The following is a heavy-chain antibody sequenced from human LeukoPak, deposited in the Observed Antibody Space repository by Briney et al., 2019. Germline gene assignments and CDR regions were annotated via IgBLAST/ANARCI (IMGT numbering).Heavy chain of an antibody. CDR1: GGSFSDYP. D-gene: IGHD3-3*02. J-gene: IGHJ3*01. CDR3: VRPDRIFGVPAAFDA. Sequence: ASVKVSCKASGGSFSDYPINWVRQAPGQGLEWLGGIIPKFSASNYEQAFQGRVTITADESTNKVYMETSGLRPDDTAVYYCVRPDRIFGVPAAFDAWGQGTLVAVSS. CDR2: IIPKFSAS. V-gene: IGHV1-69*13.